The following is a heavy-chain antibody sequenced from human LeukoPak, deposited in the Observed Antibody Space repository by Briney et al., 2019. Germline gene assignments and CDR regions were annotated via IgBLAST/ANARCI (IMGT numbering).Heavy chain of an antibody. V-gene: IGHV3-23*01. D-gene: IGHD3-10*01. Sequence: QPGGSLRLSCAASGFIFSSYAMSWVRQAPGKGLEWVSAISGSGGSTYYADSVKGRFTISRGNSKNTLYLQMNSLRAEDTAVYSCAKRYGSGSYYTDWGQGTLVTVSS. J-gene: IGHJ4*02. CDR1: GFIFSSYA. CDR3: AKRYGSGSYYTD. CDR2: ISGSGGST.